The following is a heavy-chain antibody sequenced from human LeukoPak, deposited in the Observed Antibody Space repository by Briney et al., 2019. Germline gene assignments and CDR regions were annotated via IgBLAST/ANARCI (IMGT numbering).Heavy chain of an antibody. CDR2: LYYTGST. CDR3: ALGGTYGNRGSWFDP. Sequence: SETLSLTCTVSGDSISSSSYYWGWFRQPPGKGLEWIGSLYYTGSTYYNPSLKSRVTISADTSKNQFSLKLSSVTAADTAVYFCALGGTYGNRGSWFDPWGRGTLVTVSS. D-gene: IGHD3-16*01. V-gene: IGHV4-39*01. J-gene: IGHJ5*02. CDR1: GDSISSSSYY.